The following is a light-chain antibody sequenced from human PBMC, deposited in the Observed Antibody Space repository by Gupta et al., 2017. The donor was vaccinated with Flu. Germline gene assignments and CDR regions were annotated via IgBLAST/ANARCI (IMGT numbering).Light chain of an antibody. CDR2: RNN. CDR3: ATWDDSLSGRV. Sequence: QSVVTQPPSASGTPGQRVTISCSGSSSDIGINYVYWYQQLPRTAPKLLIYRNNQRPSGVPDRFSASKSGTSASLAISGLRSEDEADYYCATWDDSLSGRVFGGGTKLTVL. J-gene: IGLJ3*02. V-gene: IGLV1-47*01. CDR1: SSDIGINY.